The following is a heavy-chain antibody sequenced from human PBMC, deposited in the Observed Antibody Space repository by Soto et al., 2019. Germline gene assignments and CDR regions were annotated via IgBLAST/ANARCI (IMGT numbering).Heavy chain of an antibody. CDR2: IYYSGST. J-gene: IGHJ6*02. CDR3: AREDSSSWGGYYGMDV. V-gene: IGHV4-59*01. CDR1: GGSISSYY. D-gene: IGHD6-6*01. Sequence: SETLSLTCTVSGGSISSYYWSWIRQPPGKGLEWIGYIYYSGSTNYNPSLKSRVTISVDTSKNQFSLKLSSVTAADTAVYYCAREDSSSWGGYYGMDVWGQGPTVTVSS.